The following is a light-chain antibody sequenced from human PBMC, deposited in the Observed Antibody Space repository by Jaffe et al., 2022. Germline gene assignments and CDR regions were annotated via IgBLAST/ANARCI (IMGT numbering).Light chain of an antibody. J-gene: IGLJ1*01. CDR1: SSDVGGYNY. Sequence: QSALTQPASVSGSPGQSITISCTGTSSDVGGYNYVSWYQQHPGKAPKLMIYDVSNRPSGVSNRFSGSKSGNTASLTISGLQAEDEADYYCSSYTSSSTPLGVFGTGTKVTVL. CDR3: SSYTSSSTPLGV. CDR2: DVS. V-gene: IGLV2-14*03.